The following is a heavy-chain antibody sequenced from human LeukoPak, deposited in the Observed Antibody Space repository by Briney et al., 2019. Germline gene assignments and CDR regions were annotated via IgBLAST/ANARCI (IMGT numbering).Heavy chain of an antibody. V-gene: IGHV4-34*01. CDR3: ARLPVGY. CDR1: GGSFSGYY. J-gene: IGHJ4*02. CDR2: INHSGST. Sequence: SETLSLTCAVYGGSFSGYYWSWIRQPPGKGLEWIGEINHSGSTNYNPSLKCRVTISVDTSKNQFSLKLSSVTAADTAVYYCARLPVGYWGQGTLVTVSS.